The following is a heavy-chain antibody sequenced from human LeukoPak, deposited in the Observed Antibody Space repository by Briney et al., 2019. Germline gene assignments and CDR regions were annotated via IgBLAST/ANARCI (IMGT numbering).Heavy chain of an antibody. J-gene: IGHJ4*02. CDR1: GASISSYY. D-gene: IGHD2-2*01. CDR3: ARLSADSSSSRGFDY. CDR2: IYTSGST. V-gene: IGHV4-4*07. Sequence: SETLSLTCTVSGASISSYYWTWIRQPAGKGLEWIGRIYTSGSTNYNPSLKSRVAMSVDTSKNQFSLKLSSVPAADTAVYYCARLSADSSSSRGFDYWGQGTLVTVSS.